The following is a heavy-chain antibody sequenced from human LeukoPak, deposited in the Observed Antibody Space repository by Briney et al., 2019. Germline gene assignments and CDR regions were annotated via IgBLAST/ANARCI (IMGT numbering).Heavy chain of an antibody. CDR2: MNTNSGNT. V-gene: IGHV1-8*01. CDR3: ARVGHDSSGYYHWFDP. Sequence: ASVKVSCKASGYTFTSYDINWVRQATGQGLEWMGWMNTNSGNTGYAQKFQGRVTMTRNTSASTAYMELSSLRSEDTAVYYCARVGHDSSGYYHWFDPWGQGTLVTVSS. CDR1: GYTFTSYD. J-gene: IGHJ5*02. D-gene: IGHD3-22*01.